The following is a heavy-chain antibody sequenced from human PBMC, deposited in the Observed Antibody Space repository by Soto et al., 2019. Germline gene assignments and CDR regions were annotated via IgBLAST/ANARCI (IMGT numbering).Heavy chain of an antibody. CDR2: ISGSGGST. Sequence: PGGSLRLSCAASGFTFSSYAMSWVRQAPGKGLEWVSAISGSGGSTYYADSVKGRFTISRDNSKNTLYLQMNSLRAEDTAVYYCSTNLNPGYYYYGMDVWGQGTTVTVSS. V-gene: IGHV3-23*01. J-gene: IGHJ6*02. CDR1: GFTFSSYA. CDR3: STNLNPGYYYYGMDV.